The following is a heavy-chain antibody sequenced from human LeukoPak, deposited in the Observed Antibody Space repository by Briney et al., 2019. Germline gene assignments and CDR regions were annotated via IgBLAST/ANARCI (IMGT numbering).Heavy chain of an antibody. J-gene: IGHJ6*03. D-gene: IGHD3-16*01. CDR1: GFTFSSYA. CDR2: ILDSGYST. CDR3: AKLGGHPLHNYYVGV. Sequence: QPWGSLRLSCAASGFTFSSYAMSWVRQAPGKGLEWVSGILDSGYSTYYANSVKGRFTISRDNSNNTLYLQMNSLRAEDTAVYYCAKLGGHPLHNYYVGVWGKGTTVAVSS. V-gene: IGHV3-23*01.